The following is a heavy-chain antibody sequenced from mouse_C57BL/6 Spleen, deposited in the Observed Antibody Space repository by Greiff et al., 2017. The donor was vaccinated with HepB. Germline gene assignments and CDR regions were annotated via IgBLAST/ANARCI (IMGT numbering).Heavy chain of an antibody. CDR3: ARDRADYYGSSYAYFDV. Sequence: EVKLMESEGGLVQPGSSMKLSCTASGFTFSDYYMAWVRQVPEKGLEWVANINYDGSSTYYLDSLKSRFIISRDNAKNILYLQMSSLKSEDTATYYCARDRADYYGSSYAYFDVCGTGTTVTVSS. CDR2: INYDGSST. D-gene: IGHD1-1*01. J-gene: IGHJ1*03. CDR1: GFTFSDYY. V-gene: IGHV5-16*01.